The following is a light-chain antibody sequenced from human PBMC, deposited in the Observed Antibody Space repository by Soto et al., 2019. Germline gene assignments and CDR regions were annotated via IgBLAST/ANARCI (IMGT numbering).Light chain of an antibody. CDR3: QQYNTFST. CDR1: QSVNNW. CDR2: DSY. J-gene: IGKJ1*01. Sequence: DVQMTQSPSTLSASVGDSVTITCRASQSVNNWLAWYQQKPGKAPRLLIFDSYKLESGVPSRISGSGSGTEFILTISSLQADDFATYYCQQYNTFSTFGQGNKVEIK. V-gene: IGKV1-5*01.